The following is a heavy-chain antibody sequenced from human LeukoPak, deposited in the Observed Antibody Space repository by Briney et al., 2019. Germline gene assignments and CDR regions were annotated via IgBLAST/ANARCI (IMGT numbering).Heavy chain of an antibody. V-gene: IGHV1-8*01. J-gene: IGHJ6*03. CDR3: ARGLSGYDYYYYYYMDV. CDR1: GYTFTSYD. CDR2: MNPNSGNT. Sequence: GASVKVSCKASGYTFTSYDINWVRQATGQGVEWMGWMNPNSGNTGYAQKFQGRVTMTRNTSISTAYMELSSLRSEVTAVYYCARGLSGYDYYYYYYMDVWGKGTTVTVSS. D-gene: IGHD5-12*01.